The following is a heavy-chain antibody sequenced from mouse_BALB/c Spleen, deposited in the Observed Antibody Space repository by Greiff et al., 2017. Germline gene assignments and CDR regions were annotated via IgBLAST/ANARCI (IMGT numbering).Heavy chain of an antibody. D-gene: IGHD1-1*01. V-gene: IGHV5-4*02. Sequence: EVMLVESGGGLVKPGGSLKLSCAASGFTFSDYYMYWVRQTPEKRLEWVATISDGGSYTYYPDSVKGRFTISRDNAKNNLYLQMSSLKSEDTAMYYCARETTVVPYYYAMDYWGQGTSVTVSS. CDR3: ARETTVVPYYYAMDY. CDR1: GFTFSDYY. J-gene: IGHJ4*01. CDR2: ISDGGSYT.